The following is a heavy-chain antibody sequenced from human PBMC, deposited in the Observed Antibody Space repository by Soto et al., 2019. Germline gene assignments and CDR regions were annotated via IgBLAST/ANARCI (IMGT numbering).Heavy chain of an antibody. D-gene: IGHD6-19*01. V-gene: IGHV4-4*02. CDR3: ARILGWYAIDY. Sequence: QVLLQESGPGLVQPSGTLSLSCVVSGVSIGSNYYWGWVRQPPGKGLVWLGYMSHIGSVNYNPSLKSRVTISMDKSQYQFSLKLNSVTAADTAVYSCARILGWYAIDYWGQGALVIVAS. CDR2: MSHIGSV. CDR1: GVSIGSNYY. J-gene: IGHJ4*02.